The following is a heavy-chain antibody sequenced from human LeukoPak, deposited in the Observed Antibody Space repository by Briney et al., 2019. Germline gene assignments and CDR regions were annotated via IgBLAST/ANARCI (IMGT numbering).Heavy chain of an antibody. CDR2: IKQDGSET. Sequence: GGSLSLSCEASGLTFGDYWMTWGRQAPGKGPECVANIKQDGSETHYVDPVKGRFTIFRDNAKNSLSLQMNSLRVEDTAMYYCATYWRYFDWLLLDTWGLGTMVTVSS. CDR3: ATYWRYFDWLLLDT. D-gene: IGHD3-9*01. CDR1: GLTFGDYW. J-gene: IGHJ3*02. V-gene: IGHV3-7*05.